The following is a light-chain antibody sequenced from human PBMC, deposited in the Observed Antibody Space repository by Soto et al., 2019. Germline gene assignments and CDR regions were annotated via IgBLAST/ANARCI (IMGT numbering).Light chain of an antibody. CDR2: GAS. CDR3: QHYSSSPPEFT. J-gene: IGKJ3*01. V-gene: IGKV3-20*01. CDR1: QSVCSNY. Sequence: EIVLTQSPATLSLSPGERATLSCRASQSVCSNYLAWYQQRPGQAPRLLIFGASYRATGIPDRFSGSGSGTDFTITNSRIEPEDFAFYYCQHYSSSPPEFTFGPGTKVDSK.